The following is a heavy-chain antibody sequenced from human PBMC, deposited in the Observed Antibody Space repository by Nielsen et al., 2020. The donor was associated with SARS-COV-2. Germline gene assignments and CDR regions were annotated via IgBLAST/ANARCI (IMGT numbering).Heavy chain of an antibody. Sequence: GESLRLSCAASGFTFSSYWMSWVRQAPGKGLEWVANIKEDGSEKYYVDSVKGRFSISRDSAKNSLYLQMNSLRVEDTAVYYCARDSVAATGQIYFYGFDVWGQGTTVTVSS. CDR2: IKEDGSEK. D-gene: IGHD2-15*01. CDR3: ARDSVAATGQIYFYGFDV. CDR1: GFTFSSYW. V-gene: IGHV3-7*03. J-gene: IGHJ6*02.